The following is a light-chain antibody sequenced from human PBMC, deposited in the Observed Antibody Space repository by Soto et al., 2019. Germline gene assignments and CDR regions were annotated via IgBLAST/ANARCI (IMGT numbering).Light chain of an antibody. CDR3: QQYHSYWT. Sequence: DFQMTQSPSTLSASVGDRVTITCRASQNIRSRVAWFQQKPGKAPKLLIYDAASLESGGPQRFSGSGSGTEFTLTISSLQTDDFSTPYCQQYHSYWTFGQGTKVDIK. V-gene: IGKV1-5*01. J-gene: IGKJ1*01. CDR2: DAA. CDR1: QNIRSR.